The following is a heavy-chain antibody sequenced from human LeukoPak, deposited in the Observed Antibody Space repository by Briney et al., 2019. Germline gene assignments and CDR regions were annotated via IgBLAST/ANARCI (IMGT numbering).Heavy chain of an antibody. D-gene: IGHD5-18*01. CDR1: GYSFTSYW. Sequence: GESLKISCKGSGYSFTSYWIAWVRQMPGKGLEWMGIIYPGDSETRYSPSFQGQVTISADKSISTAYLQWSSLKASDTAMYYCARPGRDGGYSYGFDYWGQGTLVTVSS. CDR3: ARPGRDGGYSYGFDY. CDR2: IYPGDSET. V-gene: IGHV5-51*01. J-gene: IGHJ4*02.